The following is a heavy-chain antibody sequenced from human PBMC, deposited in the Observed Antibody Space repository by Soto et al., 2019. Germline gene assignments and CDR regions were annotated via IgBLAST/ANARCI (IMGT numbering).Heavy chain of an antibody. CDR1: GGSISSSSYY. V-gene: IGHV4-39*01. CDR3: ARSVNIVVVVAAITDDAFDI. CDR2: IYYSGST. Sequence: SETLSLTCTVSGGSISSSSYYWGWIRQPPGKGQEWIGSIYYSGSTYYNPSLKSRVTISVATSKNQFSLKLSSVPAADTAVYYCARSVNIVVVVAAITDDAFDIWGQGTMVTVS. J-gene: IGHJ3*02. D-gene: IGHD2-15*01.